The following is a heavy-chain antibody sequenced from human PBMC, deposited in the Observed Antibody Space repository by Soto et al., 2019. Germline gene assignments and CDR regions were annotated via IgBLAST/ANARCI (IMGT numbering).Heavy chain of an antibody. CDR3: ATRGTQGRWLEFADY. J-gene: IGHJ4*02. CDR1: GGTFSSLG. D-gene: IGHD5-12*01. Sequence: QVQLVPSGAEVKRPGSSVKVSCEASGGTFSSLGFTWVRQAPGQGLEWMGGIIPISGRTTFAPKFLGRVTITADESTRTTYMELTALTSDYTAIYYCATRGTQGRWLEFADYWGQGTLVTVSS. V-gene: IGHV1-69*01. CDR2: IIPISGRT.